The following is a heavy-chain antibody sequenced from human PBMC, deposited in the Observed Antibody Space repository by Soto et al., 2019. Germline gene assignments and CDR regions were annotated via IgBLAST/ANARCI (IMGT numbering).Heavy chain of an antibody. V-gene: IGHV1-18*01. Sequence: ASVKVSCKASGYTFTSYGISWVRQAPGQGLEWMGWISAYNGNTNYAQRLQDRVTMATDTSTSTAYTELRILISDDTAVYYWARDQIAVVVRLFDFWGNGPLVTFSS. CDR2: ISAYNGNT. D-gene: IGHD3-22*01. J-gene: IGHJ4*01. CDR3: ARDQIAVVVRLFDF. CDR1: GYTFTSYG.